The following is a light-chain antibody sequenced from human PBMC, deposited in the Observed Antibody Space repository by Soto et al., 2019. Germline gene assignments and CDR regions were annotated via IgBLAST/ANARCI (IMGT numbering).Light chain of an antibody. CDR2: VVT. J-gene: IGLJ1*01. V-gene: IGLV2-14*01. CDR3: SSYTSNSTPS. CDR1: SSDVGGYNY. Sequence: QSALTQPASVSGSPGQSITISCTGTSSDVGGYNYVSWYQQYPGKAPKLMIYVVTNRPSGVSNRFSGSKSGNTASLTISGLQAEDEADYYCSSYTSNSTPSFGTGTKLTVL.